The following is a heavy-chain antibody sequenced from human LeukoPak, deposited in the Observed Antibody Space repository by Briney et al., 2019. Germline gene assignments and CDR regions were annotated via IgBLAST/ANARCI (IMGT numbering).Heavy chain of an antibody. Sequence: GGSLRLSCAASGFTFRSHAMSLVRQAPEKGLEWVSAISGSGGSTYYADSVKGRFTISRDNSKNTLYLQMNNLRAEDTAVYYCAKDDYGADPGGQGTLVTVSS. CDR1: GFTFRSHA. V-gene: IGHV3-23*01. CDR3: AKDDYGADP. J-gene: IGHJ5*02. D-gene: IGHD4-17*01. CDR2: ISGSGGST.